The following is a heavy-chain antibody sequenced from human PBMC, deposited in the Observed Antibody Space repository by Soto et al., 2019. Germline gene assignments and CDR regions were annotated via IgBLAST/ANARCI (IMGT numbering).Heavy chain of an antibody. CDR2: IKSKADGGTT. CDR1: GFTFSNAW. D-gene: IGHD2-21*02. CDR3: TTCLTAAPRRFDP. J-gene: IGHJ5*02. Sequence: EVQLVESGGGLVKPGGSLRLSCAASGFTFSNAWLIWVRQAPGRGLEWVGRIKSKADGGTTDYAAPVKGRFIISRDDSENTVYLQMNSLKPEDTAVYYCTTCLTAAPRRFDPWGQGTLVTVSS. V-gene: IGHV3-15*07.